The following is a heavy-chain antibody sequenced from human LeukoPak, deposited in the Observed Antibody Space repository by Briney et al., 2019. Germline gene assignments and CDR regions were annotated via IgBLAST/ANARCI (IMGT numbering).Heavy chain of an antibody. Sequence: GGSLRLSCAASGFTFSGSAMHWVRQASGKGLEWLGRIRSKADSYATAYAASVKGRFTISRDDSKNTAYLQMNSLKTEDTAVYYCTTTAAGTGGYYYGMDVWGQGTTVTVSS. J-gene: IGHJ6*02. D-gene: IGHD6-13*01. V-gene: IGHV3-73*01. CDR1: GFTFSGSA. CDR2: IRSKADSYAT. CDR3: TTTAAGTGGYYYGMDV.